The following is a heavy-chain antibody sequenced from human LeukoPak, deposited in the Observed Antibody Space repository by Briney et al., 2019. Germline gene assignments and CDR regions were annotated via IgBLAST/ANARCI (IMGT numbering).Heavy chain of an antibody. Sequence: PSETLSLTCTVSGGSIRSSRYYWGWIRQPPGKGLEWIGSIYSNGGTYYNPSLRSRVTMSVDTSKNQFSLKLTSVTAAETAVYYCGNFDFWGQGTMAIVSS. CDR2: IYSNGGT. CDR1: GGSIRSSRYY. V-gene: IGHV4-39*01. J-gene: IGHJ3*01. CDR3: GNFDF.